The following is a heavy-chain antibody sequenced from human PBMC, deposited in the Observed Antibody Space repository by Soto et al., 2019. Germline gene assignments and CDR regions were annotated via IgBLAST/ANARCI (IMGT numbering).Heavy chain of an antibody. CDR3: TRDLFSYDYSGILWFDP. CDR1: GFAFSGSA. V-gene: IGHV3-73*01. J-gene: IGHJ5*02. Sequence: GSLRISCAASGFAFSGSAMYWVRQASGKGPEWVGRIRSKGHNYATEYAASVKGRFTISRDDSKNTAYLQMNSLQTEDTAVYYCTRDLFSYDYSGILWFDPWGQGT. CDR2: IRSKGHNYAT. D-gene: IGHD3-16*01.